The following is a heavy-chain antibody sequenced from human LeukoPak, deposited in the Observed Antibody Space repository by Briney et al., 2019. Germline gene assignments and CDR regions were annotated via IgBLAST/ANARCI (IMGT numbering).Heavy chain of an antibody. Sequence: GGSLRLSCAAPGFTFDDYAMHWVRQAPGKGVEWVSGISGNSGSIGYADSVKGRFTISRDNAKNSLYLQMNSLRAEDTALYYCARGCTNGVCYPTLSGAFDIWGQGTMVTVSS. V-gene: IGHV3-9*01. D-gene: IGHD2-8*01. CDR1: GFTFDDYA. CDR2: ISGNSGSI. J-gene: IGHJ3*02. CDR3: ARGCTNGVCYPTLSGAFDI.